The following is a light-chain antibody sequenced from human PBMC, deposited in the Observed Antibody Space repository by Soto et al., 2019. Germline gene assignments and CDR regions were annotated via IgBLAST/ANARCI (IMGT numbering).Light chain of an antibody. CDR1: GSDIAVYDF. CDR3: SSYAGSNTLV. CDR2: EVT. V-gene: IGLV2-8*01. J-gene: IGLJ2*01. Sequence: QSALTQPPSASGSPGQSVTISCAGSGSDIAVYDFVSWYQQHPGTAPKLIIYEVTKRPSGVPDRFSGSKSASTASLTVSGLQAEDEADYYCSSYAGSNTLVFGGGTKLTGL.